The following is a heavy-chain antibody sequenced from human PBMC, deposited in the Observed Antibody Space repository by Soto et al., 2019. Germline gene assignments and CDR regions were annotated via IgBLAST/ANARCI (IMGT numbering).Heavy chain of an antibody. J-gene: IGHJ3*02. Sequence: EVQLLESGGGLVQPGESLRLSCAASGFTFSNYAMSWVRQAPGKGPEWVAGIAANGGAAYLADSVKGRFTISRDNSKNTLYLQMNSLRPDDTALYSCGKDPDGDYVGAFDICGQGTMVTVSS. CDR2: IAANGGAA. V-gene: IGHV3-23*01. CDR3: GKDPDGDYVGAFDI. D-gene: IGHD4-17*01. CDR1: GFTFSNYA.